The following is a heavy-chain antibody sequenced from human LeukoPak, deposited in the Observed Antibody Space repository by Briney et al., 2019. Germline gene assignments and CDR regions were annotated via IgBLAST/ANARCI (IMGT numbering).Heavy chain of an antibody. V-gene: IGHV4-59*01. D-gene: IGHD2-15*01. CDR2: IYYSGST. Sequence: PSETLSLTCTVSGGSISSYYWSWIRQPPGKGLEWIGYIYYSGSTNYNPSLKSRVTISVDTSKNQFSLKLSSVTAADTAVYYCARDQVDPASPPDFDYWGQGTLVTVSS. CDR1: GGSISSYY. J-gene: IGHJ4*02. CDR3: ARDQVDPASPPDFDY.